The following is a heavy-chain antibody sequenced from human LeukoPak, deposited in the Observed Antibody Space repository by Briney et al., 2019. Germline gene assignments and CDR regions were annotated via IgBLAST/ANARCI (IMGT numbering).Heavy chain of an antibody. D-gene: IGHD7-27*01. CDR2: MYYSGLT. CDR1: GGSIRSHY. CDR3: ARGPSEQFLGYYIDV. J-gene: IGHJ6*03. V-gene: IGHV4-59*11. Sequence: SETLSLTCIVSGGSIRSHYWSWIRQPPGKPLEWIGYMYYSGLTNSNPSLKSRVTLSIDKSRNQFSLNLRSLTAADTAVYYCARGPSEQFLGYYIDVWGKGTTVIVSS.